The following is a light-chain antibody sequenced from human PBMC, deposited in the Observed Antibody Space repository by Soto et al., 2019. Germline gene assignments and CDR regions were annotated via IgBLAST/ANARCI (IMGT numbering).Light chain of an antibody. Sequence: QSVLTQPGSVSGSPGQSITISCTGTSSDVGGYNYVSWYQQHPGKAPKLMIYDVSNRPSGVSKRFSGSKSGNTASLTISGLQAEDEADYYCSSYTSSSTLGVFGTGTKVTVL. V-gene: IGLV2-14*01. CDR2: DVS. J-gene: IGLJ1*01. CDR3: SSYTSSSTLGV. CDR1: SSDVGGYNY.